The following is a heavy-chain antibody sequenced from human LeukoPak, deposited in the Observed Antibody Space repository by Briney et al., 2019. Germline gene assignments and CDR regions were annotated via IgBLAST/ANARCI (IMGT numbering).Heavy chain of an antibody. J-gene: IGHJ5*02. CDR1: GVTFSSYA. CDR3: ARVWDYYDSSGYYAP. V-gene: IGHV1-69*04. CDR2: IIPILGIA. Sequence: SVKLSCTASGVTFSSYAISWVRQAPGQGLEWMGRIIPILGIANYAQKVQGRVTITADKSTSTAYMELSSLRSEDTAVYYCARVWDYYDSSGYYAPWGQGTLVTVSS. D-gene: IGHD3-22*01.